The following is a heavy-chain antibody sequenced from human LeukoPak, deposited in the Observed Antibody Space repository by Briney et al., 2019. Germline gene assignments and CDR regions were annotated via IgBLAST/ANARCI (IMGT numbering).Heavy chain of an antibody. CDR1: GYTFTGDY. CDR2: IHPNNGGT. CDR3: AGDGYNSRQFFDY. Sequence: ASVKVSCKGSGYTFTGDYIHWVRQAPGQGLEWMGWIHPNNGGTNYAQKFQGRVTMTSDTSINTAYMELSRLISDDTAVYYCAGDGYNSRQFFDYWGQGTLVTVSS. V-gene: IGHV1-2*02. D-gene: IGHD5-24*01. J-gene: IGHJ4*02.